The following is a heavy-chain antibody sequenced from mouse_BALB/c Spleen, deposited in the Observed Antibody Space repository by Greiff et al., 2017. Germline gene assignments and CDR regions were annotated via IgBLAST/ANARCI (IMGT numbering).Heavy chain of an antibody. J-gene: IGHJ3*01. CDR1: GYAFTNYL. V-gene: IGHV1-54*01. CDR3: AQTARAPLAY. Sequence: VQLQQSGAELVRPGTSVKVSCKASGYAFTNYLIEWVKQRPGQGLEWIGVINPGSGGTNYNEKFKGKATLTADKSSSTAYMQLSSLTSEDSAVYYCAQTARAPLAYWGQGTLVTVSA. D-gene: IGHD3-2*01. CDR2: INPGSGGT.